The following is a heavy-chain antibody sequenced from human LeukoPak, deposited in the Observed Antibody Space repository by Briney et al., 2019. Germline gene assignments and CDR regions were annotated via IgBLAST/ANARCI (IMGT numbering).Heavy chain of an antibody. Sequence: GGSLRLSCAASGFTFSNAWMSWVRQAPGKGLEWVGRIKSKTDGGTADYAAPVKGRFTISRDDSKNTLYLQMNSLKTEDTAVYYCTTEWGTMIVDFDYWGQGTLVTVSS. CDR1: GFTFSNAW. J-gene: IGHJ4*02. CDR2: IKSKTDGGTA. D-gene: IGHD3-22*01. V-gene: IGHV3-15*01. CDR3: TTEWGTMIVDFDY.